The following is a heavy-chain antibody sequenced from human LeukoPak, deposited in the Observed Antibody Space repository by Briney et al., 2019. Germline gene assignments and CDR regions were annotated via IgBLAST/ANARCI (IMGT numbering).Heavy chain of an antibody. J-gene: IGHJ4*02. CDR3: VSFYVTY. D-gene: IGHD2/OR15-2a*01. Sequence: GGSLRLSCAASGNYWMHWVRQVPGKGLVWVSHINSDGSWTSYADSVKGRFTISKDNAKNTVYLQMNSLRAEDTAVYYCVSFYVTYWGRGTLVTVSS. CDR2: INSDGSWT. V-gene: IGHV3-74*01. CDR1: GNYW.